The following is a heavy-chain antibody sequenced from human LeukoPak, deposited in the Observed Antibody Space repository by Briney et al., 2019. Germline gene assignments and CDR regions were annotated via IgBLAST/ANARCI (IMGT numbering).Heavy chain of an antibody. CDR1: GGTFSSYA. J-gene: IGHJ3*02. CDR3: ARAARGGDYGDYVDAFDI. CDR2: IIPIFGTA. D-gene: IGHD4-17*01. V-gene: IGHV1-69*13. Sequence: ASVKVSCKASGGTFSSYAISWVRQAPGQGLEWMGGIIPIFGTANYAQKFQGRVTITADESTSTAYMELSSLRSEDTAVYYCARAARGGDYGDYVDAFDIWGQGTMVTVSS.